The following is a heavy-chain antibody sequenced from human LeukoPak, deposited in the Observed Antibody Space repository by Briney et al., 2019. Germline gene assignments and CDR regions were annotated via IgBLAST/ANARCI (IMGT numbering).Heavy chain of an antibody. CDR1: GFTFSSYW. V-gene: IGHV3-74*01. Sequence: GGSLRLSCAASGFTFSSYWMHWVRQAPGKGLVWVSRINSDGSSTSYADSVKGRFTISRDNAKNTLYLQMNSLRAEDTAVYYCARAGIAAAGTGWFDPWGQGTLVTVSS. CDR2: INSDGSST. J-gene: IGHJ5*02. CDR3: ARAGIAAAGTGWFDP. D-gene: IGHD6-13*01.